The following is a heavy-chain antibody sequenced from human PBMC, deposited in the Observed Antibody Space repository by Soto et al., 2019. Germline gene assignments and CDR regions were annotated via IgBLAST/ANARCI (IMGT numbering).Heavy chain of an antibody. Sequence: SETLSLTCTVSGGSISSYYWSWIRQPPGKGLEWIGYIYYSGSTNYNPSLKSRVTISVDTSKNQFSLKLSSVTAADTAVYYCARVEYYDILTGYYSRFDYWGQGTLVTVSS. J-gene: IGHJ4*02. CDR3: ARVEYYDILTGYYSRFDY. CDR2: IYYSGST. D-gene: IGHD3-9*01. CDR1: GGSISSYY. V-gene: IGHV4-59*01.